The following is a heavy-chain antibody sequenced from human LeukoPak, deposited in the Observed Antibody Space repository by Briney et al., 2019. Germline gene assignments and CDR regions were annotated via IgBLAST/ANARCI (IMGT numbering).Heavy chain of an antibody. V-gene: IGHV4-4*07. D-gene: IGHD3-10*01. CDR3: ARQTGSGLFILP. Sequence: PSETLSLTCIVSGGSMSSYFWSWIRQPAGKGLEWIGRFYSSGNSNYNPSLKSRVTMSADTSKNQFSMELTSATAADTAVYYCARQTGSGLFILPGGQGTLVTVSS. CDR1: GGSMSSYF. CDR2: FYSSGNS. J-gene: IGHJ4*02.